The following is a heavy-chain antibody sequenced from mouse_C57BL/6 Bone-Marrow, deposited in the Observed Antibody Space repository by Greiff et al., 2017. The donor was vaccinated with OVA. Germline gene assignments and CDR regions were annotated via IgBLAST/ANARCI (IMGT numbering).Heavy chain of an antibody. CDR3: TRDGYYGTLYYFDY. D-gene: IGHD2-1*01. V-gene: IGHV5-9-1*02. Sequence: EVKLVESGEGLVKPGGSLKLSCAASGFTFSSYAMSWVRQTPEKRLEWVAYISSGGDYIYYADTVKGRFTISRDNARNTLYLQMSSLKSEDTAMYYCTRDGYYGTLYYFDYWGQGTTLTVSS. CDR1: GFTFSSYA. J-gene: IGHJ2*01. CDR2: ISSGGDYI.